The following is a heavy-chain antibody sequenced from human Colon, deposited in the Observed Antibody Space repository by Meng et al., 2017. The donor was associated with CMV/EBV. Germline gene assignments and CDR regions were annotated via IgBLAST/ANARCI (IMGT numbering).Heavy chain of an antibody. Sequence: YGMSWIRQAPGRGLEWVSFISSSSDISYADSVKGRFTILRDSAQNLLYLEMIGLRVEDTAVYYCARVRLPGAYHDSDGSAIKNWFDPWGQGTLVTVSS. D-gene: IGHD3-10*01. CDR1: YG. CDR3: ARVRLPGAYHDSDGSAIKNWFDP. CDR2: ISSSSDI. J-gene: IGHJ5*02. V-gene: IGHV3-21*06.